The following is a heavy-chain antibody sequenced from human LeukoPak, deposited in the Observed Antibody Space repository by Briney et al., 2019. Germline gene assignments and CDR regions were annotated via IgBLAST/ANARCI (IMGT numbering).Heavy chain of an antibody. Sequence: SVKVSCKASGYTFTSYGISWVRQAPGQGLEWMGWISAYNGNTNYAQKLQGRVTMTTDTSTSTAYMELRSLRSDDTAVYYCARDGGVPGAMIRGYFDYWGQGTLVTVSS. V-gene: IGHV1-18*01. J-gene: IGHJ4*02. CDR1: GYTFTSYG. CDR3: ARDGGVPGAMIRGYFDY. CDR2: ISAYNGNT. D-gene: IGHD2-2*01.